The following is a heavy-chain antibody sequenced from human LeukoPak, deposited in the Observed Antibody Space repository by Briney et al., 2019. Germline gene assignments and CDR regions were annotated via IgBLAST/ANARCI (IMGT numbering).Heavy chain of an antibody. CDR2: INHSGST. D-gene: IGHD2-2*01. Sequence: SETLSLTCAVYGGSFSGYYWSWIRQPPGKGLEWIGEINHSGSTNYNPSLKSRVTISVDTSKNQFSLKLSSVTAADTAVYYCARSVSRYCSSTSCREYRLYYYYYMDVWGKGTTVTISS. CDR1: GGSFSGYY. CDR3: ARSVSRYCSSTSCREYRLYYYYYMDV. V-gene: IGHV4-34*01. J-gene: IGHJ6*03.